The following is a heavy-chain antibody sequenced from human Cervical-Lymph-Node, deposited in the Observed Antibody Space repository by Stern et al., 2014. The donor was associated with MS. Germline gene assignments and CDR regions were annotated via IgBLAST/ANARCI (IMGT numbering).Heavy chain of an antibody. CDR2: ISYSGST. Sequence: QVQLQESGPGLVKPSETLSLTCTVSGGSISSYYWSWIRQPPGEGLEYIGHISYSGSTNYNSSLASRVTISLDNRNQFSLKLTSVTAADTAVYYCARVSTSFDDWGQGTLVTVSS. D-gene: IGHD4-11*01. V-gene: IGHV4-59*01. CDR1: GGSISSYY. CDR3: ARVSTSFDD. J-gene: IGHJ4*02.